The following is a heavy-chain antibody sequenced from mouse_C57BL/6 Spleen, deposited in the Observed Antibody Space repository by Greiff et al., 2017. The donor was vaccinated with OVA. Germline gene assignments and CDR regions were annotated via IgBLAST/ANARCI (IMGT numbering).Heavy chain of an antibody. J-gene: IGHJ3*01. CDR2: ISYDGSN. V-gene: IGHV3-6*01. Sequence: DVQLQESGPGLVKPSQSLSLTCSVTGYSITSGYYWNWIRQFPGNKLEWMGYISYDGSNNYNPSLKNRISITRDTSKNQFFLKLNSVTTEDTATYYCASGYDYDARGFAYWGQGTLVTVSA. D-gene: IGHD2-4*01. CDR1: GYSITSGYY. CDR3: ASGYDYDARGFAY.